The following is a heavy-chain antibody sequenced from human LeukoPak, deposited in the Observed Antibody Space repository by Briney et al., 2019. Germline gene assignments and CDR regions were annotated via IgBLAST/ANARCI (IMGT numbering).Heavy chain of an antibody. CDR2: INTGSGT. Sequence: GGSLRLSCAASGFTFDNYAMTWVRQAPGKGLEWVSTINTGSGTYYAASVKGRFTLSRENSRNTLYLQMNSLRAEDTAVYYCARDLHEYYFDYWGQGTLVTVSS. CDR1: GFTFDNYA. J-gene: IGHJ4*02. CDR3: ARDLHEYYFDY. V-gene: IGHV3-23*01.